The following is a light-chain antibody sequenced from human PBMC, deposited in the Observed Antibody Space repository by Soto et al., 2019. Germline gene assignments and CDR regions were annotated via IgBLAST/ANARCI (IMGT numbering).Light chain of an antibody. V-gene: IGKV3-15*01. J-gene: IGKJ1*01. CDR1: QSVSSK. CDR2: GAS. CDR3: QQYNNWPGT. Sequence: EIVLTQSPGTLSVSPGERATLSCRARQSVSSKLAWYQQKPGQAPRLLFYGASTGATGIPARFSGSGSETEFTLSISSLQSEDFAGDYCQQYNNWPGTFGQGTKVEIK.